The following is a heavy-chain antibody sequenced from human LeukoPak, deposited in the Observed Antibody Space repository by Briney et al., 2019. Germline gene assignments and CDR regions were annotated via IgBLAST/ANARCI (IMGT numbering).Heavy chain of an antibody. V-gene: IGHV3-53*01. CDR1: GFTVSTTY. CDR3: ARGMEQQLAFDS. J-gene: IGHJ4*02. CDR2: IYSGGTI. D-gene: IGHD6-13*01. Sequence: GGSLRLSCAASGFTVSTTYMSWVRQAPGKGLEWVSLIYSGGTIYSADSVKGRFTISRDNSKNTLYLQMNGLRAEDTAFYYCARGMEQQLAFDSWGQGTPATVSS.